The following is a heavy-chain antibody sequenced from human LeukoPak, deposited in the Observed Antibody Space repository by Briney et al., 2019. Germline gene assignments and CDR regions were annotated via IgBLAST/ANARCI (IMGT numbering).Heavy chain of an antibody. D-gene: IGHD3-16*01. Sequence: SETLSLTCTVSGDSINNYYWAWIRQPPGKGLEWIGYIHYSGTTYYNPSLKSRVTISVDSSRTQFSLKVSSMTAADTAVYYCARDSRGGGPDFDYWGQGTLVTDSS. CDR1: GDSINNYY. CDR2: IHYSGTT. CDR3: ARDSRGGGPDFDY. V-gene: IGHV4-59*01. J-gene: IGHJ4*02.